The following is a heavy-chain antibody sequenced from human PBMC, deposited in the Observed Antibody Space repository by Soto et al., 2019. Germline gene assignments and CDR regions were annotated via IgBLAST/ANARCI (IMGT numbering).Heavy chain of an antibody. Sequence: GESLKISCKGSGHTFTDYWIGWVRQLPGKGLEWMGIIYPGDSDTRYSPSFQGHVTITVDKSTSTAYLQWNTLKASDTAMYYCARHPSNFRYYCNGIDVWGQGTRITVSS. V-gene: IGHV5-51*01. D-gene: IGHD4-4*01. CDR3: ARHPSNFRYYCNGIDV. J-gene: IGHJ6*02. CDR1: GHTFTDYW. CDR2: IYPGDSDT.